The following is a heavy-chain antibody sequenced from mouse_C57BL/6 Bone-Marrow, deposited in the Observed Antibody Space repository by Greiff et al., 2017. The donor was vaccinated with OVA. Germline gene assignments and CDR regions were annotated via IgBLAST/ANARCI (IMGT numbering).Heavy chain of an antibody. CDR2: ISNGGGST. Sequence: DVKLEESGGGLVQPGGSLKLSCAASGFTFSDYYMYWVRQTPEKRLEWVAYISNGGGSTYYPDTVKGRFTISRDNAKNTLYLQMSRLKSEDTAMYYCARHGYGSTWCFDVWGTGTTVTVSS. D-gene: IGHD1-1*01. CDR1: GFTFSDYY. CDR3: ARHGYGSTWCFDV. V-gene: IGHV5-12*01. J-gene: IGHJ1*03.